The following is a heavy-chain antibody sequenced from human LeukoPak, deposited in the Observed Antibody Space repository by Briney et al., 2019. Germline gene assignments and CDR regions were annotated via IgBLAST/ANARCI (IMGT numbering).Heavy chain of an antibody. CDR2: VHYSGST. CDR3: ARGASSSGWGYYYMDV. J-gene: IGHJ6*03. D-gene: IGHD6-19*01. CDR1: DGSITNFD. Sequence: SETLSLTCSVTDGSITNFDWSWVRQTPGKGLEFIGHVHYSGSTNYNPSLKSRVTISVDTSKNQFSLRLTSVTAADTAVYYCARGASSSGWGYYYMDVWGKGTTVTVSS. V-gene: IGHV4-59*01.